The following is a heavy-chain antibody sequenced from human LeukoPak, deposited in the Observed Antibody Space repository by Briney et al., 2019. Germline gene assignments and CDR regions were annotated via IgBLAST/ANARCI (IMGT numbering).Heavy chain of an antibody. CDR3: ARHRYYYDSSGCYYQP. V-gene: IGHV4-59*01. J-gene: IGHJ5*02. Sequence: SETLSLTCTVSGASISSYYWSWIPQPPGKGLEWIGYIYYSGSTNYNPSLKSRVTISVDTSKNQFSLRLSSVTAADTAVYYCARHRYYYDSSGCYYQPWGQGTLVTVSS. CDR2: IYYSGST. CDR1: GASISSYY. D-gene: IGHD3-22*01.